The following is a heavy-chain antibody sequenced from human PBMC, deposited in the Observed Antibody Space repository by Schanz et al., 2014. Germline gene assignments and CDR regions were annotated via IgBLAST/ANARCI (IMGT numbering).Heavy chain of an antibody. J-gene: IGHJ4*02. D-gene: IGHD1-26*01. CDR2: IYHNGDT. CDR1: GGSFSGYY. Sequence: QVQLQESGPGLVKPSETLSLTCTVSGGSFSGYYWTWIRQPPGKGLEWIGEIYHNGDTSFNPSLKSRAPMSVDKSKKEFSLRLTSLTAADTALYYCVRGVGAWEQRIFDYWGKGTLVTVSS. CDR3: VRGVGAWEQRIFDY. V-gene: IGHV4-59*12.